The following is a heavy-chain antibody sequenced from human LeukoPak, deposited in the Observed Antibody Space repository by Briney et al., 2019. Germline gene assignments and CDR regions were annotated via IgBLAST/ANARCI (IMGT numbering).Heavy chain of an antibody. CDR2: ISAYNGNT. Sequence: ASVKVSCKASGYSFIGYYMHWVRPAPGQGLEWMGWISAYNGNTNYAQKLQGRVTMTTDTSTSTAYMELRSLRSDDTAVYYCARGGVYCSSTSCYRSWFDPWGQGTLVTVSS. CDR3: ARGGVYCSSTSCYRSWFDP. J-gene: IGHJ5*02. CDR1: GYSFIGYY. V-gene: IGHV1-18*01. D-gene: IGHD2-2*01.